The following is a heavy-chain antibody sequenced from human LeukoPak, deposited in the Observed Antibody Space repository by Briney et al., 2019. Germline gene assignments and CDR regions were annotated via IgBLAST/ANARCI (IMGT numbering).Heavy chain of an antibody. CDR2: INPSGGST. V-gene: IGHV1-46*01. CDR1: GYTFTSYY. D-gene: IGHD3-22*01. J-gene: IGHJ3*02. CDR3: ARSGDYYDSSGYYPDAFDI. Sequence: ASVKVSCKASGYTFTSYYMHWVRQAPGQGLEWMGIINPSGGSTSYAQKFQGRVTMTRDTSTSTVYMELSSLRSEDTAVYYCARSGDYYDSSGYYPDAFDIWGQGTMVTVSS.